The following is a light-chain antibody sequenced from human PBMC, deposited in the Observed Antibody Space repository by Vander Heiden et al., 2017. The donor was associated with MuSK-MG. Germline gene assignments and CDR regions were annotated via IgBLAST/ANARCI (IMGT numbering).Light chain of an antibody. J-gene: IGKJ4*01. CDR2: DAS. CDR3: QQRSNWPPLT. CDR1: QTISTY. V-gene: IGKV3-11*01. Sequence: EVLLTQSPVTLSLSPGERATLSCRASQTISTYLAWYQQKPGQAPRLLIYDASNRATGIPARFNGSGSGTDFTLTISSLEPEDSAVYYCQQRSNWPPLTLGGGTKVEI.